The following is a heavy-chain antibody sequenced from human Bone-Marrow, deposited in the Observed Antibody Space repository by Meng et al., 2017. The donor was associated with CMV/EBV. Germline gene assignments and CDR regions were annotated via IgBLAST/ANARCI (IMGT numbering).Heavy chain of an antibody. CDR1: GFTFSSYA. V-gene: IGHV3-7*01. Sequence: GESLKISCAASGFTFSSYAMHWVRQAPGKGLEWVANIKQDGSEKYYVDSVKGRFTISRDNAKNSLYLQMNSLRAEDTAVYYCARAPYSSSCQHDAFDIWGQGTMVTVSS. CDR2: IKQDGSEK. J-gene: IGHJ3*02. D-gene: IGHD6-13*01. CDR3: ARAPYSSSCQHDAFDI.